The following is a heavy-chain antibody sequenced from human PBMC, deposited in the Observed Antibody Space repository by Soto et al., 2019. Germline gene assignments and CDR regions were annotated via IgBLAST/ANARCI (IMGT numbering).Heavy chain of an antibody. J-gene: IGHJ6*03. CDR1: GGSISSYY. D-gene: IGHD2-15*01. Sequence: SETLSLTCTVSGGSISSYYWSWIRQPPGKGLEWIGYIYYSGSTNYNPSLKSRVTISVDTSKNQFSLKLSSVTAADTAVYYCARVGGGYCSGGSCYDSNYYYYYYMDVWGKGTTVTVSS. V-gene: IGHV4-59*01. CDR3: ARVGGGYCSGGSCYDSNYYYYYYMDV. CDR2: IYYSGST.